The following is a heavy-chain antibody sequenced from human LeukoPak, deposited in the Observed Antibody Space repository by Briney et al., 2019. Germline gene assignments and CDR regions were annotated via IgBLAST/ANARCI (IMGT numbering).Heavy chain of an antibody. CDR3: ERTTNYRPYHY. J-gene: IGHJ4*02. CDR1: GYTFTSYY. V-gene: IGHV1-46*01. CDR2: INPSGGST. Sequence: GASVTVSCTASGYTFTSYYMHWVRQAPGQGIEWMGIINPSGGSTSYAQKFQGRVTITRDTSTSTVYMEQSRLRSEDTDVYYFERTTNYRPYHYCGQGTLLTVSS. D-gene: IGHD1-7*01.